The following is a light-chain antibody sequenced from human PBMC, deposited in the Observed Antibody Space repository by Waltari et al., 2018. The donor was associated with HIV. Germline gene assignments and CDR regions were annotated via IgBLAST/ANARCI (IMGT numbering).Light chain of an antibody. J-gene: IGLJ3*02. CDR1: TSNIGAGSD. V-gene: IGLV1-40*01. Sequence: QSELTQPPSVSGAPGQRVTISCSGTTSNIGAGSDVHWYQQRPGTAPKLLIYGDNNRPSGVPDRFSGSKSGTSASLTITWLQAEDEADYYCQSYDTSLSGSKVFGGGTKLTVL. CDR3: QSYDTSLSGSKV. CDR2: GDN.